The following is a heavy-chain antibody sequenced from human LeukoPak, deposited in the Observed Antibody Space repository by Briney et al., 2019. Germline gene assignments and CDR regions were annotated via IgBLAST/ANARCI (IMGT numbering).Heavy chain of an antibody. CDR1: GGSFSSYY. CDR3: ARLAYDILTGSPNWFDP. V-gene: IGHV4-39*01. D-gene: IGHD3-9*01. J-gene: IGHJ5*02. CDR2: IYYSGST. Sequence: PSETLSLTCAVYGGSFSSYYWGWIRQPPGKGLEWIGSIYYSGSTYYNPSLKSRVTISVDTSKNQFSLKLSSMTAADTAVYYCARLAYDILTGSPNWFDPWGQGTLVTVSS.